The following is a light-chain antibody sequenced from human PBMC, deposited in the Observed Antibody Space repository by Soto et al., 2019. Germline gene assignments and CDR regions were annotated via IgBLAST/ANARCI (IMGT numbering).Light chain of an antibody. J-gene: IGLJ2*01. V-gene: IGLV4-69*01. Sequence: QLVLTQSTSASASLGASVKLTCTLSSGHSSYAIAWHQQQPEKGPRYLMKLDSDGSHTKGDAIPDRFSGSSSGAERYLTISSLQSEDEADYSCQTWGTGIHVVFGGGTKLTVL. CDR1: SGHSSYA. CDR2: LDSDGSH. CDR3: QTWGTGIHVV.